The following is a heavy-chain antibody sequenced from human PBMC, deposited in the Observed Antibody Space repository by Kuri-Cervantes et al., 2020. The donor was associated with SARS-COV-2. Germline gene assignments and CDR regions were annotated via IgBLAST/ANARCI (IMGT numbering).Heavy chain of an antibody. V-gene: IGHV3-23*03. D-gene: IGHD3-16*01. CDR3: ARWGVYYFDY. J-gene: IGHJ4*02. CDR1: GFTFSSYA. Sequence: GGSLRLSCAASGFTFSSYAMSWVRQAPGKGLEWVSVIYSGGSSTYYADSVKGRFTISRDNSKNTLYLQMNSLRAEDTAVYYCARWGVYYFDYWGQGTLVTVSS. CDR2: IYSGGSST.